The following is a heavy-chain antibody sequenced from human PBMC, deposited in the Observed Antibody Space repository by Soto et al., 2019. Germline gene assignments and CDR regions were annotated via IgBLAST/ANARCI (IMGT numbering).Heavy chain of an antibody. J-gene: IGHJ6*02. CDR2: INAGNGNT. CDR3: ARFLEWFPPPKYYYGMDV. Sequence: RASVKVSCKASGYTFTSYAMHWVRQAPGQRLEWMGWINAGNGNTKYSQKFQGRVTITRDTSASTAYMELSSLRSEDTAVYYCARFLEWFPPPKYYYGMDVWGQGTTVTVSS. D-gene: IGHD3-3*01. V-gene: IGHV1-3*01. CDR1: GYTFTSYA.